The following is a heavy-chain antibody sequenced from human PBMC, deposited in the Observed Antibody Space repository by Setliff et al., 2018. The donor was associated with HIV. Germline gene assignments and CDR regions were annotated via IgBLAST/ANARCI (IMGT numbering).Heavy chain of an antibody. CDR2: IYHTGRT. J-gene: IGHJ5*02. CDR1: GGSIDNNKYY. V-gene: IGHV4-39*01. Sequence: PSETLSLTCSVSGGSIDNNKYYWTWIRQPPGKGLQWTGSIYHTGRTYYNRSLESRLTISIDTSKNQFSLKLTSVTASDTAMYYCASRIYYYDESRVLREEGFFPWGQGTLVTVSS. D-gene: IGHD3-22*01. CDR3: ASRIYYYDESRVLREEGFFP.